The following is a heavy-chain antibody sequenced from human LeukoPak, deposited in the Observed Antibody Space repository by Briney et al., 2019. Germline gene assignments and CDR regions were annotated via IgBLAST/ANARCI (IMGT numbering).Heavy chain of an antibody. CDR3: ARGRVGELLWFGENFHWFDP. V-gene: IGHV4-59*01. CDR1: GGSISSYY. Sequence: SETLSLTCTVSGGSISSYYWSWIRQPPGKGLEWIGYIYYSGSTNYNPSLKSRVTISVDTSKNQFSLKLSSVTAADTAVYYCARGRVGELLWFGENFHWFDPWGQGTLVTVSS. CDR2: IYYSGST. J-gene: IGHJ5*02. D-gene: IGHD3-10*01.